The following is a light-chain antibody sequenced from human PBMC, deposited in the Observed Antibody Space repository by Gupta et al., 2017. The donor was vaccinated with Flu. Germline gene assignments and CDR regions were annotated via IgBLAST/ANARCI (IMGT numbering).Light chain of an antibody. CDR1: SSDIGAYNS. J-gene: IGLJ3*02. V-gene: IGLV2-14*01. CDR3: SSDTNNSTLV. Sequence: SALTQPASVSGSPVPSITVSCTGTSSDIGAYNSVSWYQQHPGKAPKLMIYEVRKRPAGVANRFSGSKSGNTASLTISGRQAEDEADYYCSSDTNNSTLVFGGGTKMTVL. CDR2: EVR.